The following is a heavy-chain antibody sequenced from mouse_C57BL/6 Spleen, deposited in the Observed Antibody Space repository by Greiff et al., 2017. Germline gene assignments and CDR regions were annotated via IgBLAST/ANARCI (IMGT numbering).Heavy chain of an antibody. J-gene: IGHJ4*01. Sequence: QVQLQQSGPELVKPGASVKISCKASGYAFSSSWMNWVKQRPGKGLEWIGRIYPGDGDTNYNGKFKGKATLTADKSSSTAYMQLSSLTSEDSAVYFCARLPLRSYAMDYWGQGTSVTVSS. CDR3: ARLPLRSYAMDY. V-gene: IGHV1-82*01. CDR2: IYPGDGDT. D-gene: IGHD1-1*01. CDR1: GYAFSSSW.